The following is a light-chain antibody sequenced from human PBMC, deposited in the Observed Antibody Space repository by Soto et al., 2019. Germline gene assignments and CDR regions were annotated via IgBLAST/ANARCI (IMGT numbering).Light chain of an antibody. CDR3: SSYGGNSNYV. Sequence: QSALPQPPSASGSPGQSVTISCTGTSSDVGLYDYVPWYQQHPGKVPKLLIYEVTQRPSGVPDRFSGSKSGNTASLTVSGLQAEDEADYYCSSYGGNSNYVFGTGTKVTVL. J-gene: IGLJ1*01. V-gene: IGLV2-8*01. CDR1: SSDVGLYDY. CDR2: EVT.